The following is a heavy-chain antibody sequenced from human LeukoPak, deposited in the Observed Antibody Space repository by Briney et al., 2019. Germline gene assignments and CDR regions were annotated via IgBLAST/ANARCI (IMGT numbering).Heavy chain of an antibody. CDR1: GYTFTSYG. D-gene: IGHD3-9*01. CDR2: ISAYNGNT. V-gene: IGHV1-18*01. J-gene: IGHJ5*02. Sequence: ASVKVYCKASGYTFTSYGISWVRQAPGQGLEWMGWISAYNGNTNYAQKLQGRVTMTTDTSTSTAYMELRSLRSDDTAVYYCARDKARDQYYDILTGYAYNWFDPWGQGTLVTVSS. CDR3: ARDKARDQYYDILTGYAYNWFDP.